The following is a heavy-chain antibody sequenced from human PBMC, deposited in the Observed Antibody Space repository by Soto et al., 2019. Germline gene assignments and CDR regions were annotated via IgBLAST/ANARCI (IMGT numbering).Heavy chain of an antibody. J-gene: IGHJ4*02. V-gene: IGHV1-18*01. CDR1: GYTFTSYG. CDR3: ARGVRDYGDYYFDY. CDR2: ISAYNGNT. Sequence: ASVKVSFKASGYTFTSYGISWVRQAPGQGLEWMGWISAYNGNTNYAQKLQGRVTMTTDTSTSTAYMELRSLRSDDTAVYYCARGVRDYGDYYFDYWGQRTLVTVSS. D-gene: IGHD4-17*01.